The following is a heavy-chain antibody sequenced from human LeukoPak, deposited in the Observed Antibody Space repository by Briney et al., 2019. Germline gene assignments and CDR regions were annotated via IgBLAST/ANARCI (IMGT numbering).Heavy chain of an antibody. V-gene: IGHV1-8*01. Sequence: ASAKVSCKASGYTFTTYDINWVRQATGQGLEWMGWMKPDSGKTGYAQKFQGRVTMTRDTSISTAYLELSSLRSEDTAVYYCVRGAFYTDWGQGTLVTVSS. CDR3: VRGAFYTD. D-gene: IGHD3-16*01. CDR1: GYTFTTYD. CDR2: MKPDSGKT. J-gene: IGHJ4*02.